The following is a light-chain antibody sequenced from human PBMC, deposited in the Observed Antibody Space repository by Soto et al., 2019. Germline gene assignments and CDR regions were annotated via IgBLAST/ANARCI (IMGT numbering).Light chain of an antibody. Sequence: IQMTQSPSSLSASVGDRVIITCRAAQTVTSYLSWYQKKPGKAPKLLIYLASTLQSGVSSRFIGSGSGTHFTLTISSLQPEDFATYYCQQSYSTPITFGQGTRMEIK. CDR2: LAS. V-gene: IGKV1-39*01. CDR1: QTVTSY. J-gene: IGKJ5*01. CDR3: QQSYSTPIT.